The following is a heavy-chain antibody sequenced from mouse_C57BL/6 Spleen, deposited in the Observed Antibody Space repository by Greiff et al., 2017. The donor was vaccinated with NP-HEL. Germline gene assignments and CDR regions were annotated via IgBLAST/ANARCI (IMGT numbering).Heavy chain of an antibody. Sequence: QVQLKQPGAELVKPGASVKLSCKASGYTFTSYWMQWVKQRPGQGLEWIGELDPSASYTNYNQKFKGKATLTVHTSSSTAYMQLSSLTSEDSAVYYCARPDLLWLRRGWYFDVWGTGTTVTVSS. CDR3: ARPDLLWLRRGWYFDV. J-gene: IGHJ1*03. V-gene: IGHV1-50*01. CDR1: GYTFTSYW. D-gene: IGHD2-2*01. CDR2: LDPSASYT.